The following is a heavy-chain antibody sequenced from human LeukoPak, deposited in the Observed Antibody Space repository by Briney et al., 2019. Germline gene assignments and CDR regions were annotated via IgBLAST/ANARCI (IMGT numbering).Heavy chain of an antibody. Sequence: PGGSLRLSCAASGFTFSSYWMYWVRQAPGKGLVWVSRINSDGSSTRYADSVKGRFTISRDNAKNSLYLQMNSLRAEDTAVYYCARSIAAAVYFDYWGQGTLVTVSS. CDR3: ARSIAAAVYFDY. J-gene: IGHJ4*02. CDR1: GFTFSSYW. CDR2: INSDGSST. D-gene: IGHD6-13*01. V-gene: IGHV3-74*01.